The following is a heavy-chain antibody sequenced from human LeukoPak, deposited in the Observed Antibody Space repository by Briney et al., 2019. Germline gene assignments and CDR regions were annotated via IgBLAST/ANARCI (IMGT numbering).Heavy chain of an antibody. D-gene: IGHD6-13*01. J-gene: IGHJ6*02. CDR2: IYYSGST. CDR1: GGSISSYY. Sequence: PSETLSLTCTVSGGSISSYYWSWIRQPPGKGLEWIGYIYYSGSTNYNPSLKSRVTISVDTSKNQFSLKLSSVTAADTAVYYCASRSLDYYYYYGMVVWGQGTTVTVSS. CDR3: ASRSLDYYYYYGMVV. V-gene: IGHV4-59*01.